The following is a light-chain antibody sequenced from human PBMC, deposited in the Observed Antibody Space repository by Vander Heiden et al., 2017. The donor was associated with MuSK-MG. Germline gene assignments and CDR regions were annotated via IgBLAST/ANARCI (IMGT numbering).Light chain of an antibody. CDR3: QQCATSPLT. CDR1: HNVPNNY. Sequence: EIVLTQSPAILSSSPGERVTLACRASHNVPNNYLAWFQQKPGRAPRLLIDDASNRATGIPDRFSGSGSGTDFTLNISGLEPEDFAIYYCQQCATSPLTFGGGTRVEIK. V-gene: IGKV3-20*01. CDR2: DAS. J-gene: IGKJ4*01.